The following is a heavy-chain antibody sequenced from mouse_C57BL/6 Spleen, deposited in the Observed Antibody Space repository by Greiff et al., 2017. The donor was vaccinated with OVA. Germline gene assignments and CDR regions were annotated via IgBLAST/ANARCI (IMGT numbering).Heavy chain of an antibody. CDR1: GYTFPLYC. CDR3: ARTHYGSSYGYFDV. Sequence: QVQLQQPGAELVMPGASVKLSCKASGYTFPLYCLHWVKQRPGQGLEWIGEIDPSDSYTNYNQKFKGKSTLTVDKSSSTAYMQLSSLTSEDSAVYYCARTHYGSSYGYFDVWGTGTTVTVSS. V-gene: IGHV1-69*01. J-gene: IGHJ1*03. CDR2: IDPSDSYT. D-gene: IGHD1-1*01.